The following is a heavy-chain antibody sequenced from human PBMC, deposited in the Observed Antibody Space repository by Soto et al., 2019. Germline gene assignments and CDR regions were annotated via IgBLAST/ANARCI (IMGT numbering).Heavy chain of an antibody. Sequence: GASVKVSCKASGYTFTGYAMHWVRQAPGQRLEWMGWINAGNGNTKYSQKFQGRVTITRDTSASTAYMELSSLRSEDTAVYYCARVSGYSNNWFDPWGQGTLVTVSS. V-gene: IGHV1-3*01. J-gene: IGHJ5*02. D-gene: IGHD6-13*01. CDR1: GYTFTGYA. CDR3: ARVSGYSNNWFDP. CDR2: INAGNGNT.